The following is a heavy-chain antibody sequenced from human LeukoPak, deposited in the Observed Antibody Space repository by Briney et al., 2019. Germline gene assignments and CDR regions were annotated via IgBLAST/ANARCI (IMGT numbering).Heavy chain of an antibody. D-gene: IGHD3-10*01. V-gene: IGHV5-51*01. CDR2: IYPGDSDT. CDR3: ARHRPVSRVRWFGELPQLNWFDP. CDR1: GYSFTSYW. J-gene: IGHJ5*02. Sequence: GESLKISCKGSGYSFTSYWIGWVRQMPGKGLEWMGIIYPGDSDTRYSPSFQGQVTISADKSISTAYLQWSSLKASDTAMYYCARHRPVSRVRWFGELPQLNWFDPWGQGTLVTVSS.